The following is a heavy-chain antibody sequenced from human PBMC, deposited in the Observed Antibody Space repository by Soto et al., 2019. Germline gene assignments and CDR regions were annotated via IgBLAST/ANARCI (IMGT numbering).Heavy chain of an antibody. Sequence: QVQLQESGPGLVKPSETLSLTCTVSGGSISSHYWSWIRQPPGKGLEWIGYIYYSGSTNYNPSLKSRVTISVDTSKNQFSLKLSSVTAADTAVYYCARVRWTVAGPGHFDYWGQGTLVTVSS. V-gene: IGHV4-59*11. D-gene: IGHD6-19*01. CDR1: GGSISSHY. J-gene: IGHJ4*02. CDR3: ARVRWTVAGPGHFDY. CDR2: IYYSGST.